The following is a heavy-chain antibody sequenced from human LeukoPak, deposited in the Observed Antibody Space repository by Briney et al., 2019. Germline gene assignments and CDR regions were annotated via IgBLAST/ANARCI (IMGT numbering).Heavy chain of an antibody. CDR1: GFTVSSNY. Sequence: PGGPLRLSCAASGFTVSSNYMSWVRQAPGKGLEWVSVIYSGGSTYYADSVKGRFTISRDNSKNTLYLQMNSLRAEDTAVYYCARGSGYDWFDPWGQGTLVTVSS. D-gene: IGHD3-22*01. CDR3: ARGSGYDWFDP. V-gene: IGHV3-53*01. J-gene: IGHJ5*02. CDR2: IYSGGST.